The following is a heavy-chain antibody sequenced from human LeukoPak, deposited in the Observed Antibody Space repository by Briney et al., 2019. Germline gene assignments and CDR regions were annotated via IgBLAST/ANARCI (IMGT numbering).Heavy chain of an antibody. J-gene: IGHJ6*03. CDR2: INTNTGNP. CDR3: ARNQYGSGKYYYYYYMDV. Sequence: ASVKVSCKASGYTFTSYAMNWVRQAPGQGLEWMGWINTNTGNPTYAQGFTGRFVFSLDTSVSTAYLQISSLKAEDTAVYYCARNQYGSGKYYYYYYMDVWGKGTTVTVSS. CDR1: GYTFTSYA. V-gene: IGHV7-4-1*02. D-gene: IGHD3-10*01.